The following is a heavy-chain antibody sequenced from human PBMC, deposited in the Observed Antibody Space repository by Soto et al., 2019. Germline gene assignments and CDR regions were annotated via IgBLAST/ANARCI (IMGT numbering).Heavy chain of an antibody. J-gene: IGHJ4*02. CDR1: GGSFSGYY. Sequence: SETLSLTCAVYGGSFSGYYWSWIRQPPGKGLEWIGEINHSGITNYNPSLKSRVTISVDTSKNQFSLKLSSVTAADTVVYYCARGYIVATIALFDYWGQGTLVTVSS. CDR2: INHSGIT. D-gene: IGHD5-12*01. CDR3: ARGYIVATIALFDY. V-gene: IGHV4-34*01.